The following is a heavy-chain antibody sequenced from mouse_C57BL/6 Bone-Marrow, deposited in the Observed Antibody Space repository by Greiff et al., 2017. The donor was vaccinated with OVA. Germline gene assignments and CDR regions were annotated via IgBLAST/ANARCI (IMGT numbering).Heavy chain of an antibody. CDR1: GYTFTDYE. D-gene: IGHD2-5*01. J-gene: IGHJ4*01. CDR3: TRGYSNYYAMDY. V-gene: IGHV1-15*01. CDR2: LDPETGGT. Sequence: VQLKESGAELVRPGASVTLSCKASGYTFTDYEMHWVKQTPVHGLEWIGALDPETGGTAYNQKFKGKAILTADKSSSTAYMELRSLTSEDSAVYYCTRGYSNYYAMDYWGQGTSVTVSS.